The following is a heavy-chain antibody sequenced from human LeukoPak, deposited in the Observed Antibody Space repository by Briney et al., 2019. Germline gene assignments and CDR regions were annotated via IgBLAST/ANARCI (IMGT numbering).Heavy chain of an antibody. CDR2: ISAYNGNT. CDR1: GYTFTSYG. CDR3: ARAISIAAAGLFDY. D-gene: IGHD6-13*01. J-gene: IGHJ4*02. Sequence: ASVKVSCKASGYTFTSYGISWVRQAPGQGLEWMGWISAYNGNTNYAQKLQGRVTMTTDTSTSTAYMELRSLRSDDTAVYYCARAISIAAAGLFDYWGQGTLVTVSS. V-gene: IGHV1-18*01.